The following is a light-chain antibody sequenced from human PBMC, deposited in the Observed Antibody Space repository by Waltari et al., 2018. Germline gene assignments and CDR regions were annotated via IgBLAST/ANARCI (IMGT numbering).Light chain of an antibody. Sequence: QSALTQPASVSGSPGQSITISCSGTSSDIGGYKYVSWYQQYPHRAPQLILYEVTERPSGVPDRFSGSKSGNTASLTVSGLQAEDEAAYYCSSYAGSNFVVFGGGTKVTVL. CDR2: EVT. V-gene: IGLV2-8*01. CDR3: SSYAGSNFVV. J-gene: IGLJ2*01. CDR1: SSDIGGYKY.